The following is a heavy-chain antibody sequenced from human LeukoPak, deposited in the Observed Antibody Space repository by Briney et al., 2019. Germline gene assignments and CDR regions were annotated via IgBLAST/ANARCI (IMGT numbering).Heavy chain of an antibody. V-gene: IGHV4-59*01. CDR2: IYYSRST. CDR3: ARMVGWGARRYYYYYMDV. D-gene: IGHD1-26*01. Sequence: PSETLSLTCTVSGGSISSYYWSWIRQPPGKGLEWIGYIYYSRSTNYNPSLKSRVTISVDTSKNQFSLKLSSVTAADTAVYYCARMVGWGARRYYYYYMDVWGKGTTVTISS. CDR1: GGSISSYY. J-gene: IGHJ6*03.